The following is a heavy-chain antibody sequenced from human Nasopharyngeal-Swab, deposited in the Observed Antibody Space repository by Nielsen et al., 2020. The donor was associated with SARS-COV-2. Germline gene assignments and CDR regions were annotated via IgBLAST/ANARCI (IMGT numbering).Heavy chain of an antibody. CDR3: ARPSGVFQLSYGWYLLH. Sequence: GGSLRLSCAASGFTFSSYAMSWVRQAPGKGLEWVTVISYDGSIKYYADSVKGRLTISRDNSKNTVYLQINSLRAEDTAVYYCARPSGVFQLSYGWYLLHWGQGTLVTVSS. CDR1: GFTFSSYA. CDR2: ISYDGSIK. V-gene: IGHV3-30-3*01. J-gene: IGHJ1*01. D-gene: IGHD2-2*01.